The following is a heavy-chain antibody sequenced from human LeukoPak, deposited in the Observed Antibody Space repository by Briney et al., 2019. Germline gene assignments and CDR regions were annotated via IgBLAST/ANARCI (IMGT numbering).Heavy chain of an antibody. CDR1: GGSMNSDY. D-gene: IGHD4-23*01. V-gene: IGHV4-59*12. CDR2: VFHTGSS. CDR3: ARLRWGAFDI. Sequence: SETLTLTCTVSGGSMNSDYWIWIRQSPGKGLEWIGNVFHTGSSNYNPSLKSRVTISVDTSNNHLSLRLSSVTAADTAVYYCARLRWGAFDIWGQGTMVTVSS. J-gene: IGHJ3*02.